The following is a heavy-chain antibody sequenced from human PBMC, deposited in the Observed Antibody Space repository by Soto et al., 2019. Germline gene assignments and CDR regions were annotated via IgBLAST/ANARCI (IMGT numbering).Heavy chain of an antibody. CDR3: ARGLAVAGTRWFDP. CDR1: GGSFSGYY. D-gene: IGHD6-19*01. CDR2: INHSGST. Sequence: PSETLSLTCAVYGGSFSGYYWSWIRQPPGKGLEWIGEINHSGSTNYNPSLKSRVTISVDTSKNQFSLKLSSVTAADTAVYYCARGLAVAGTRWFDPWGQGTLVTV. J-gene: IGHJ5*02. V-gene: IGHV4-34*01.